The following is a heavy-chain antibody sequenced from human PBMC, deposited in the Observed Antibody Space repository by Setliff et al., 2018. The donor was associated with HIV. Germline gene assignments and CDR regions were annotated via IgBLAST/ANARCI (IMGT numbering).Heavy chain of an antibody. D-gene: IGHD4-17*01. CDR1: GGSISSSSYY. CDR3: TRRDVTTGMDS. CDR2: IFYTGST. Sequence: SETLSLTCTVSGGSISSSSYYWDWIRQPPGKSLEWVGSIFYTGSTNYRPSLESRVIVPLDTSKNQYSLKLSSVTAADTAVYYCTRRDVTTGMDSWGPGILVTVSS. V-gene: IGHV4-39*01. J-gene: IGHJ4*02.